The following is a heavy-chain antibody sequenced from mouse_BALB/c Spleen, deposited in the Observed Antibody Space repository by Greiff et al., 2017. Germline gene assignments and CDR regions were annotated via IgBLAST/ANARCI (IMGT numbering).Heavy chain of an antibody. D-gene: IGHD2-1*01. Sequence: VQLKESGGDLVKPGGSLKLSCAASGFTFSSYGMSWVRQTPDKRLEWVATISSGGSYTYYPDSVKGRFTISRDNAKNTLYLQMSSLKSEDTAMYYCARHDGNYVNYFDYWGQGTTLTVSS. J-gene: IGHJ2*01. V-gene: IGHV5-6*01. CDR3: ARHDGNYVNYFDY. CDR1: GFTFSSYG. CDR2: ISSGGSYT.